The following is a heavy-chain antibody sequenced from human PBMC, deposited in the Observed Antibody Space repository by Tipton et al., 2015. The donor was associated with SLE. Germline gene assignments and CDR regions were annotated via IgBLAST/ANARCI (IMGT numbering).Heavy chain of an antibody. V-gene: IGHV4-59*01. J-gene: IGHJ6*03. CDR1: GGSISSYY. Sequence: TLSLTCTVSGGSISSYYWSWIRQPPGKGLEWIGYIYYSGSTNYNPSLKSRVTISVDTSKNQFSLKLSSVTAADTAVYYCARGMRDGYYYYYYMGVWGKGTTVTVSS. CDR3: ARGMRDGYYYYYYMGV. CDR2: IYYSGST. D-gene: IGHD3-10*01.